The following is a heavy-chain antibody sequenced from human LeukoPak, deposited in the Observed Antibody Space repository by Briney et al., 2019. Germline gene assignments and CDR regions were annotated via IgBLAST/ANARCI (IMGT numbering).Heavy chain of an antibody. V-gene: IGHV4-39*01. Sequence: PSETLSLTCTVSGGSISRSSYYWDWVRQPPGKGLEWLECFSYSGSTYYNPSLKSRVTISVDTSKNQFSLKLSSVTAADTAVYYCARHFPGGNLGYFDYWGQGTLVTVSS. J-gene: IGHJ4*02. CDR3: ARHFPGGNLGYFDY. D-gene: IGHD4-23*01. CDR1: GGSISRSSYY. CDR2: FSYSGST.